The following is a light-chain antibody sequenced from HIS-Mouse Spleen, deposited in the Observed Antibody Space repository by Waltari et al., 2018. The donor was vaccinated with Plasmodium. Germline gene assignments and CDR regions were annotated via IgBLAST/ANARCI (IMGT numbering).Light chain of an antibody. J-gene: IGLJ3*02. CDR3: YSTDSSGNHRV. CDR1: ALPKKY. CDR2: EDS. Sequence: SYELTQPPSVSVSPGQTARITCSGDALPKKYAYWYQQKSGQAPVLVIYEDSKRPSGFPERFSGSSSGTMATLTISGAQVEDEADYYCYSTDSSGNHRVFSGGTKLTVL. V-gene: IGLV3-10*01.